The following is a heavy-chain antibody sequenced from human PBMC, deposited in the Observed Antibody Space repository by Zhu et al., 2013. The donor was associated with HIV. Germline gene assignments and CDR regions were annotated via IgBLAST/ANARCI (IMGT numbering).Heavy chain of an antibody. J-gene: IGHJ6*02. CDR2: IIPIFGTA. CDR3: ASKRVVPAAIDYYGMDV. Sequence: QVQLVQSGAEVKKPGSSVKVSCKASGGTFSSYAISWVRQAPGQGLEWMGGIIPIFGTANYAQKFQGRVTITADKSTSTAYMELSSLRSEDTAVYYCASKRVVPAAIDYYGMDVWGQGTTVTVSS. V-gene: IGHV1-69*06. D-gene: IGHD2-2*01. CDR1: GGTFSSYA.